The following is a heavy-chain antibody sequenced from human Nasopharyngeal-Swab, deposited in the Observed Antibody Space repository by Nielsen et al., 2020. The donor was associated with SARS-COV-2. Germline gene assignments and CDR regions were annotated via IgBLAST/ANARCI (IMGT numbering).Heavy chain of an antibody. J-gene: IGHJ6*03. CDR1: GYTFTNYG. CDR2: IDPGTVNT. Sequence: ASVKVSCKVSGYTFTNYGIHWVRQAPGQRLEWMGWIDPGTVNTKYSQKFQGRVTISRDTSASTAYMELSSLRSEDTAVYYCARAPGVDYYYYMDVWGNGTTVTVS. V-gene: IGHV1-3*01. CDR3: ARAPGVDYYYYMDV.